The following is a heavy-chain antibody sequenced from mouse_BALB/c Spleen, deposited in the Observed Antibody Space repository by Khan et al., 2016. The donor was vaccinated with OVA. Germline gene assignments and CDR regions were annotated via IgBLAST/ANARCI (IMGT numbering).Heavy chain of an antibody. D-gene: IGHD1-1*01. Sequence: EVQLQESGPELVKPGASVKMSCKASGYTFTSYVMHWVKQTPGLGLEWIGYIYPFNDDTKYNEKFKGKSTLTSEKSSSTAYMELNSLTAEDAAVYYCAPVGTYYASFAFWGQGTLVTVSP. CDR1: GYTFTSYV. CDR2: IYPFNDDT. V-gene: IGHV1S136*01. J-gene: IGHJ3*01. CDR3: APVGTYYASFAF.